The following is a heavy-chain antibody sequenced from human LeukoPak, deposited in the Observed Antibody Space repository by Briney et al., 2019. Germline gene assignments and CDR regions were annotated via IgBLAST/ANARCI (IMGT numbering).Heavy chain of an antibody. V-gene: IGHV3-20*04. CDR2: ITSNGGSI. CDR1: GFTFDDYG. Sequence: PGGSLRLSCAASGFTFDDYGMTWVRQAPGKGLEWASGITSNGGSIGYADSVKGRFTISRDNAKNSLYLQMNSLRAEDTALYYCARASRDYNILTGYSLLPYNDYWGQGALVTVSS. J-gene: IGHJ4*02. D-gene: IGHD3-9*01. CDR3: ARASRDYNILTGYSLLPYNDY.